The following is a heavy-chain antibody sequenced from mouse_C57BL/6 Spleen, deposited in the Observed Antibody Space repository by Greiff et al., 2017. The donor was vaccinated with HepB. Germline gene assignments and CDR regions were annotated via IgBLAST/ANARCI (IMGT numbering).Heavy chain of an antibody. D-gene: IGHD1-1*02. Sequence: VQLQQSGPVLVKPGASVKMSCKASGYTFTDYYMHWVKQSHGKSLEWIGVINPYNGGTSYNQKFKGKATLTVDKSSSTAYMELNSLTSEDSAVYYRARGGGFDDWGQGTTLTVSS. CDR2: INPYNGGT. CDR3: ARGGGFDD. V-gene: IGHV1-19*01. J-gene: IGHJ2*01. CDR1: GYTFTDYY.